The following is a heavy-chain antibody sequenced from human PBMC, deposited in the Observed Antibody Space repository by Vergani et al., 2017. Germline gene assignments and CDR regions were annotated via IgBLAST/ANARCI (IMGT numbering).Heavy chain of an antibody. D-gene: IGHD3-10*01. CDR1: GFTFSDYY. J-gene: IGHJ4*02. V-gene: IGHV3-11*06. CDR2: ISSSSSYT. CDR3: ARDPTMVRGVIKDYFDY. Sequence: QVQLVESGGGLVKPGGSLRLSCAASGFTFSDYYMSWIRQAPGKGLEWVSYISSSSSYTNYADSVKGRFTISRDNAKNSLYLQMNSLTAEDTAVYYCARDPTMVRGVIKDYFDYWGQGTLVTVSA.